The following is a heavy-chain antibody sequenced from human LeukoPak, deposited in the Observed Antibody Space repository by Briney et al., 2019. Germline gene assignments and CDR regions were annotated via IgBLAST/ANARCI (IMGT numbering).Heavy chain of an antibody. Sequence: RPGGSLRLSCAASGFTVSSNYMSWVRQAPGKGLEWVSVIYSGGSTYYADSVKGRFTISRDNSKNTLYLQMNSLRAEDTAVYYCARDGSHLGSSPLHDYYYYYGMDVWGQGTTVTVPS. D-gene: IGHD6-6*01. CDR2: IYSGGST. V-gene: IGHV3-66*01. CDR3: ARDGSHLGSSPLHDYYYYYGMDV. CDR1: GFTVSSNY. J-gene: IGHJ6*02.